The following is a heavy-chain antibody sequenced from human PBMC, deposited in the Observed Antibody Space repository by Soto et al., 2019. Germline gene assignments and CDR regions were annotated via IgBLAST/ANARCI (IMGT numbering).Heavy chain of an antibody. CDR1: GGSISSYY. V-gene: IGHV4-59*01. CDR2: IYYSGST. CDR3: ARDRASSSSWYWFDP. D-gene: IGHD6-13*01. J-gene: IGHJ5*02. Sequence: SETLSLTCTVSGGSISSYYWNWIRQPPGKGLEWIGYIYYSGSTNYNPSLKSRVTISVDTSKNQFSLKLSSVTAADTAVYYCARDRASSSSWYWFDPWGQGTLVTVS.